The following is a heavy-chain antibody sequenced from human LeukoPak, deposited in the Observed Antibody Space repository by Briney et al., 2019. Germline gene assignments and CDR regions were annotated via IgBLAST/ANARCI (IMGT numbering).Heavy chain of an antibody. V-gene: IGHV1-18*01. D-gene: IGHD1-26*01. Sequence: ASVKVSCKASGLTFSNYGITWVRQAPGQGLEWVGWISAYDGNTNYAQKFQGRVTMTTDTSTSTAHMELRSLGYDDTAVYYCARDGRFAAYEPDYWGQGTLVTVSS. CDR2: ISAYDGNT. CDR1: GLTFSNYG. CDR3: ARDGRFAAYEPDY. J-gene: IGHJ4*02.